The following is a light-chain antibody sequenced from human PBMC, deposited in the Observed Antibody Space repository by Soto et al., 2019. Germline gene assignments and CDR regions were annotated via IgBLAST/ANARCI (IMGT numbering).Light chain of an antibody. J-gene: IGKJ4*01. CDR2: DAS. CDR3: QQYDNLPLT. Sequence: DIQMTQPPSSLSASVGDRVTITFPASRDISNYLNWYQQKPGKAPKLLIYDASNLETGVPSRFSGSGSGTDFTFTISSLQPEDIATYYCQQYDNLPLTFGGGTKVDIK. V-gene: IGKV1-33*01. CDR1: RDISNY.